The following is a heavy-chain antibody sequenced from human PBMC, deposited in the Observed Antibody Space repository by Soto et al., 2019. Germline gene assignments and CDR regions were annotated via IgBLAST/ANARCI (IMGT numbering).Heavy chain of an antibody. V-gene: IGHV3-73*01. CDR1: GFTFSGSA. J-gene: IGHJ4*02. Sequence: PGGSLRLSCAASGFTFSGSAMHWVRQASGKGLEWVGRIRSKANSYATAYAASVKGRFTISRDDSKNTAYLQMNSLKTEDTAVYYCTRRTYSSSSVDYWGQGTLVTVSS. D-gene: IGHD6-6*01. CDR3: TRRTYSSSSVDY. CDR2: IRSKANSYAT.